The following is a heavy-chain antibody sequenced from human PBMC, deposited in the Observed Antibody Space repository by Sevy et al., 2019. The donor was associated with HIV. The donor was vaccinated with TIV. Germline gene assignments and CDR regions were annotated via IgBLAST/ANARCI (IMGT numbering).Heavy chain of an antibody. J-gene: IGHJ4*02. CDR1: GFTFSTYNHYW. Sequence: GGSLRLSCAASGFTFSTYNHYWMTWVRQAPGKGLEWVANIKEDGSEKYYVDSVKGRLTISRDNAKNSVYLQMNSRRAEDTAVYYYARERPYESSGPFGNWGQGILVTVSS. D-gene: IGHD3-22*01. V-gene: IGHV3-7*01. CDR3: ARERPYESSGPFGN. CDR2: IKEDGSEK.